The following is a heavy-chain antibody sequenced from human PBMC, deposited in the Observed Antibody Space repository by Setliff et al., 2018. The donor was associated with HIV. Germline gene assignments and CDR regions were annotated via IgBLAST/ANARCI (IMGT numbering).Heavy chain of an antibody. J-gene: IGHJ4*02. CDR2: IRYDESDK. V-gene: IGHV3-30*02. CDR3: AKTPSSGWYSLYLDY. D-gene: IGHD6-19*01. CDR1: GFTFSNSG. Sequence: PGGSLRLSCAASGFTFSNSGMHWVRQAPGKGLEWVTFIRYDESDKDYADSVKGRFTISRDNSKNTLYLQMNRLRSEDTAVYYCAKTPSSGWYSLYLDYWGQGTLVTVSS.